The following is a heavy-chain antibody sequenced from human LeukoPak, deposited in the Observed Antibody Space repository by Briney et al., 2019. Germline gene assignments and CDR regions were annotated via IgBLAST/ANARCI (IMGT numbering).Heavy chain of an antibody. CDR1: GFTFSSYS. CDR3: ARDVITMIVVDDAFDI. Sequence: GGSLRLSCAASGFTFSSYSMNWVRQAPGKGLEWVSSISGSSSYIYYADSVKGRFTISRDNAKNSLYLQMNSLRAEDTAVYYCARDVITMIVVDDAFDIWGQGTMVTVSS. V-gene: IGHV3-21*01. CDR2: ISGSSSYI. J-gene: IGHJ3*02. D-gene: IGHD3-22*01.